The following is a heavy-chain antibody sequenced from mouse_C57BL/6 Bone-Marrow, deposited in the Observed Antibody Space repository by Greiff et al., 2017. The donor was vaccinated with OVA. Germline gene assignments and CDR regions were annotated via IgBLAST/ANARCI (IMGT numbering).Heavy chain of an antibody. V-gene: IGHV1-47*01. Sequence: VQLQQSGAELVKPGASVKMSCKASGYTFTTYPIEWMKQNHGKSLEWIGNFHPYNDDTKYNEKFKGKATLTVDTSSSTAYMQLSSLTSEDSAVYYCARDYDYDREGFAYWGQGTLVTVSA. CDR3: ARDYDYDREGFAY. D-gene: IGHD2-4*01. CDR1: GYTFTTYP. CDR2: FHPYNDDT. J-gene: IGHJ3*01.